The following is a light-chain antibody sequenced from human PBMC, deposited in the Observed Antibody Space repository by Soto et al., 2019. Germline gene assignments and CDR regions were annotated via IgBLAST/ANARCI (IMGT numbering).Light chain of an antibody. CDR1: TGDVTSGHY. CDR3: LISYKGPYV. J-gene: IGLJ1*01. CDR2: DXX. Sequence: QAVVTQEPSLTVSPGGTVTLTCGSSTGDVTSGHYPYWFQQKPGQAPRTLIYDXXNRHSWTTARFSGSLLGGKAAPTLSGAQPEEEAEYYRLISYKGPYVFGTGTKVNV. V-gene: IGLV7-46*01.